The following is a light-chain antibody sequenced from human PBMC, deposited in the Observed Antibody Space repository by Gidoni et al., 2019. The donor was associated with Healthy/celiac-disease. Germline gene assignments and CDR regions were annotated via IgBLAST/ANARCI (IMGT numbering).Light chain of an antibody. CDR3: QQYGSSLYT. CDR2: GAS. CDR1: QRVSSSY. Sequence: EIVLTQSPGTLSLSPGERATLSCRASQRVSSSYLAWYQPTPGQAPRLLIYGASSRATGIPDRFSGSGSGTDFTLTISRLEPEDFAVYYCQQYGSSLYTFGQGTKLEIK. J-gene: IGKJ2*01. V-gene: IGKV3-20*01.